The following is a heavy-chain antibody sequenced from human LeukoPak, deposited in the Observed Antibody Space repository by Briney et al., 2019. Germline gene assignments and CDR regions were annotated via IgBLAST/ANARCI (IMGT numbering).Heavy chain of an antibody. CDR1: GFTFTSYA. D-gene: IGHD2-2*01. CDR3: ARRPNCCSTSSCLDY. J-gene: IGHJ4*02. Sequence: GGSLRLSCAASGFTFTSYAMSWVRQAPGKGLEWVSSISASGDTTYYADSVKDRFTISRDNSKNTLYVQMNSLRAEDTALYYCARRPNCCSTSSCLDYWGQGTLVTVSS. CDR2: ISASGDTT. V-gene: IGHV3-23*01.